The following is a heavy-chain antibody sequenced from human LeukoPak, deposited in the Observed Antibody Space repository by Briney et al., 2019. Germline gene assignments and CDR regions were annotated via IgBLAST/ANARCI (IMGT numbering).Heavy chain of an antibody. CDR2: IYHSGST. CDR3: ARVWTSEGYYYDSSGYLGAFDI. CDR1: GGSISSSSYY. J-gene: IGHJ3*02. Sequence: SETLSLTCTVSGGSISSSSYYWGWIRQPPGKGLEWIGSIYHSGSTYYNPSLKSRVTISVDTSKNQFSLKLSSVTAADTAVYYCARVWTSEGYYYDSSGYLGAFDIWGQGTMVTVSS. V-gene: IGHV4-39*07. D-gene: IGHD3-22*01.